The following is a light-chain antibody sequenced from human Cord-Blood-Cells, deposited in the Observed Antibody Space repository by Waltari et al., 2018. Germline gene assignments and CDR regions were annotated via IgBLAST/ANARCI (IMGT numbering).Light chain of an antibody. CDR3: QQYYSYPRT. CDR1: QGISSY. Sequence: AIRMTQSPSSLSASTGDRVTITCRAMQGISSYLAWYQQKPGKAPKLLIYAASTLQSGVPSRFSGSGSGTDFTLTISCLQSEDFATYDCQQYYSYPRTFGQGTKVEIK. V-gene: IGKV1-8*01. CDR2: AAS. J-gene: IGKJ1*01.